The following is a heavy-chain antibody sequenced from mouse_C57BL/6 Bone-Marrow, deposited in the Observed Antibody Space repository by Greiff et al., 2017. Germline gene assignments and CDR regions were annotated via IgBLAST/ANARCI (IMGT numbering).Heavy chain of an antibody. CDR1: GYTFTDYY. D-gene: IGHD2-1*01. J-gene: IGHJ2*01. V-gene: IGHV1-76*01. CDR3: ARGYYGNHGDY. Sequence: VQLQQSGAELVRPGASVKLSCKASGYTFTDYYINWVKQRPGQGLEWIARIYPGSGNTYYNEKFKGKATLTAEKSSSTAYMQLSSLTSEDSAVYFCARGYYGNHGDYWGQGTTLTVSS. CDR2: IYPGSGNT.